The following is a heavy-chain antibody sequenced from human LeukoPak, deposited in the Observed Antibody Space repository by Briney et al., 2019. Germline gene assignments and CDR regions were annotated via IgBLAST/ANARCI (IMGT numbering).Heavy chain of an antibody. J-gene: IGHJ6*03. Sequence: PSETLSLTCAVYGGSFSGYYWSWIRQPPGKGLEWIGYIYYSGSTNYNPSLKSRVTISVDTSKNQFSLKLSSVTAADTAVYYCARARWSQDYYYYMDVWGKGTTVTVSS. CDR2: IYYSGST. V-gene: IGHV4-59*01. D-gene: IGHD6-13*01. CDR1: GGSFSGYY. CDR3: ARARWSQDYYYYMDV.